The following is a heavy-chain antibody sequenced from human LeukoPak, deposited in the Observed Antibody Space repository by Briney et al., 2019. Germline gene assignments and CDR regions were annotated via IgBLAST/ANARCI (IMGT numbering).Heavy chain of an antibody. D-gene: IGHD3-10*01. CDR3: ARGMTSGDYYFDY. CDR1: GGSISSYY. J-gene: IGHJ4*02. CDR2: IYYSGST. V-gene: IGHV4-59*13. Sequence: SETLSLTCTVSGGSISSYYWSWIREPPGKGLEGIGNIYYSGSTNYNPSLKSRVTISVDTAKNQFSLKLSSVTAADTAVYYCARGMTSGDYYFDYWGQGTLVTVSS.